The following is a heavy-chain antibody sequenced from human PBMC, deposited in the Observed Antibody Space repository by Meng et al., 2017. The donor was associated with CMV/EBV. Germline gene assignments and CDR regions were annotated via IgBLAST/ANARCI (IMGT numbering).Heavy chain of an antibody. CDR3: ARGPFQLLYYLDY. D-gene: IGHD2-2*02. Sequence: GSLRLSCAVYGGSFSGYYWSWIHQPPGKGLEWIGEINHSGSTNYNPSLKSRVTISVDTSKNQFSLKLISVTAADTAVYYCARGPFQLLYYLDYWGQGTLVTVSS. V-gene: IGHV4-34*01. J-gene: IGHJ4*02. CDR2: INHSGST. CDR1: GGSFSGYY.